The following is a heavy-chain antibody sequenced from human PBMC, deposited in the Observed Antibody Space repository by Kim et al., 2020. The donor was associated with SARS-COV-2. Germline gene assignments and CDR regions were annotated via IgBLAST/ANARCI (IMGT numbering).Heavy chain of an antibody. V-gene: IGHV3-23*01. CDR2: ISGSGGST. Sequence: GGSLRLSCAASGFTFSSYAMSWVRQAPGKGLEWVSAISGSGGSTYYADSVKGRFTISRDNSKNTLYLQMNSLRAEDTAVYYCAKGQGSGWSGYYFDYWGQGTLVTVSS. D-gene: IGHD6-19*01. J-gene: IGHJ4*02. CDR3: AKGQGSGWSGYYFDY. CDR1: GFTFSSYA.